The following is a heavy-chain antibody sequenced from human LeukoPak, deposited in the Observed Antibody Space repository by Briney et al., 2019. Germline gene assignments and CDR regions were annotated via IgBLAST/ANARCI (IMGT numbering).Heavy chain of an antibody. Sequence: GGSLRLSCAASGFTFSSYAISWVRQAPGKGLEWVSAISDNGGNTFYADSVKGRFTISRDNSKNTLSLQMNSLRAEDTAVYYCAKGLVRGIYAFDIWGQGTMVTVSS. CDR2: ISDNGGNT. J-gene: IGHJ3*02. CDR3: AKGLVRGIYAFDI. V-gene: IGHV3-23*01. CDR1: GFTFSSYA. D-gene: IGHD3-10*01.